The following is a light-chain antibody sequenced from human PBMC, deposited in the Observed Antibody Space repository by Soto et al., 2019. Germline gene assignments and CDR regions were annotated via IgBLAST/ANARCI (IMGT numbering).Light chain of an antibody. CDR3: QQYKSYWT. Sequence: DIQMTQSPSTLSASVGDRVTITCRASQSIRSWLAWYQQKPGKAPKLLIYDASSLESGVPSRFSGSGSGTEFTLTNSSLQPDDFATYYCQQYKSYWTFGQGTKVDIK. V-gene: IGKV1-5*01. CDR1: QSIRSW. J-gene: IGKJ1*01. CDR2: DAS.